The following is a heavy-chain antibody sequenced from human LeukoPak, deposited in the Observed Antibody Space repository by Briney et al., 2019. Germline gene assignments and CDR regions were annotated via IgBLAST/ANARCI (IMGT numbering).Heavy chain of an antibody. V-gene: IGHV1-8*01. D-gene: IGHD3-16*01. CDR2: MNPNSGNT. J-gene: IGHJ5*02. CDR3: AREVWERGFDP. Sequence: ASVKVSCKASGYTFTSYDINWVRQATGQGLEWMGWMNPNSGNTGYAQKFQGRVTITRNTSISTAYMELSSLRSEDTAVYYCAREVWERGFDPWGQGTLVTVSS. CDR1: GYTFTSYD.